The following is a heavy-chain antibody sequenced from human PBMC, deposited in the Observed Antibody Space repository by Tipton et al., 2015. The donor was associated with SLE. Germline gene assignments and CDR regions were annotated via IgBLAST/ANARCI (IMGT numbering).Heavy chain of an antibody. CDR3: ARDGYCSSISCYPNWFDP. CDR1: GGTFSSYA. V-gene: IGHV1-69*01. D-gene: IGHD2-2*03. CDR2: IIPIFGTA. J-gene: IGHJ5*02. Sequence: QSGAEVKKPGSSVKVSCKASGGTFSSYAISWVRQAPGQGLEWMGGIIPIFGTANYAQKFQGRVTITADASTSTAYMELSSLRSDDTAVYYCARDGYCSSISCYPNWFDPWGPGTLVTVSS.